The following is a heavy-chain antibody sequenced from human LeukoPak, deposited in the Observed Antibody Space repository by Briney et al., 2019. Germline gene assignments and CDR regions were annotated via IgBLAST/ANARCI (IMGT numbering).Heavy chain of an antibody. CDR3: ARQIVGATNWFDP. CDR1: GYTFTSYG. D-gene: IGHD1-26*01. J-gene: IGHJ5*02. Sequence: GASVKVSCKASGYTFTSYGISWVRQAPGQGLEWMGWISANNGNTNYARKLQGRVTMTTDTSTSTAYMELRTLTSDDTAVYYCARQIVGATNWFDPWGQGTLVTVSS. CDR2: ISANNGNT. V-gene: IGHV1-18*01.